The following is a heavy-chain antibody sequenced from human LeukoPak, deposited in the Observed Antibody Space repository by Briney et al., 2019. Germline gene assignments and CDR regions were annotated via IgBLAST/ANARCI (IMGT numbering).Heavy chain of an antibody. J-gene: IGHJ4*02. D-gene: IGHD3-10*01. Sequence: ASVKVSCKASGYTFTGYYIHWLRQAPGQGLGWMGFINPNSGGTNYAQKFQGRVTMTRDTSISTAYMELSSLTSDDTAVYYCARDLEGYHYGSGNYPQWGQGTLITVSS. CDR2: INPNSGGT. CDR1: GYTFTGYY. V-gene: IGHV1-2*02. CDR3: ARDLEGYHYGSGNYPQ.